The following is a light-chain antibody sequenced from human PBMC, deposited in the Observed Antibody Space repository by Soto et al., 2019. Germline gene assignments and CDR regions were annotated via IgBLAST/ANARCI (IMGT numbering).Light chain of an antibody. V-gene: IGKV3-20*01. CDR2: GAS. CDR3: QQYGSSPLT. Sequence: IVLTQSAGTLSLSPGERATLSCRASQSVYSDFLAWYQQKPGQAPRLLIYGASSRATGIPDRFSGSGSGTDFTLTISRLEPEDFAVYYGQQYGSSPLTFGGGTKVEIK. J-gene: IGKJ4*01. CDR1: QSVYSDF.